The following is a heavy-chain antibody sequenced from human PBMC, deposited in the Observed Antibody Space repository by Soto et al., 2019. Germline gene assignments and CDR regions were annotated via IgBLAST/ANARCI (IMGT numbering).Heavy chain of an antibody. CDR2: IIPIFGTA. D-gene: IGHD6-6*01. V-gene: IGHV1-69*13. CDR3: ARVGQLVHAVDY. Sequence: SVKVSCKASGGTCSIYAISGVLRAPGQGLEWMGGIIPIFGTANYAQKFQGRVTITADESTSTAYMELSSLRSEDTAVYYCARVGQLVHAVDYWGQGTLVTVSS. CDR1: GGTCSIYA. J-gene: IGHJ4*02.